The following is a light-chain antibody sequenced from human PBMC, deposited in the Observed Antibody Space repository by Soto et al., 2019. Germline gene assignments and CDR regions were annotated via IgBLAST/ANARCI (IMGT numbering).Light chain of an antibody. V-gene: IGKV1-16*02. CDR3: QQYNSYWT. CDR2: DAS. Sequence: DIQMTQSPSSLSASVGDRVTITCRASQGINIYLAWFQQKPGKAPKSLIYDASTLQSGVPPKFSGTGSGTDFTLTIRSLQPEDFATYYCQQYNSYWTFGQGTKVEIK. J-gene: IGKJ1*01. CDR1: QGINIY.